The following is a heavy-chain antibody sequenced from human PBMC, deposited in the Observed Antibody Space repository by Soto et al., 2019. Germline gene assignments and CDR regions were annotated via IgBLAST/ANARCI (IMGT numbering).Heavy chain of an antibody. CDR2: ISYDGSTK. CDR3: ARTTTVAGTPEFDY. J-gene: IGHJ4*02. Sequence: QVQLVESGGGVVQPGRSLRLSCAASGFTFSSFSLHWVRQAPGQGLEWLALISYDGSTKYNADSVKGRFTVSRDNSNNTLYLQLSSLRPEDTAVYYCARTTTVAGTPEFDYWGQGTLVTVSS. CDR1: GFTFSSFS. D-gene: IGHD6-19*01. V-gene: IGHV3-30-3*01.